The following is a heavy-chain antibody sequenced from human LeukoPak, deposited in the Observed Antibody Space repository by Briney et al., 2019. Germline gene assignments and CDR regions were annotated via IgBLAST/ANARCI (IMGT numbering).Heavy chain of an antibody. CDR2: ISGDGSRK. CDR1: GFTFSNYW. V-gene: IGHV3-74*03. Sequence: GGSLXXXCXPXGFTFSNYWMHGVRQAPGKGLVGVSGISGDGSRKKYEDSVKGRFTFYRENDKNRLYLQMNSLRAEDTAVYYCASPYSSGLWGQGTLVTVSS. D-gene: IGHD6-25*01. J-gene: IGHJ1*01. CDR3: ASPYSSGL.